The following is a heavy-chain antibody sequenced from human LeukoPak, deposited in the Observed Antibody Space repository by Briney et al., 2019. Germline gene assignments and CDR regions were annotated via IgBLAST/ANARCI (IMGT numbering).Heavy chain of an antibody. CDR2: INPNSGAT. V-gene: IGHV1-2*02. Sequence: ASVKVSCKASGYTFTAFYMHWVRQAPGQGLEWMGWINPNSGATNYAQKFQGRVTMTRDTSISTAYMELNSLRAEDTAVYYCAKNSGSDSGYWFDPWGQGTLVTVSS. CDR3: AKNSGSDSGYWFDP. CDR1: GYTFTAFY. D-gene: IGHD5-12*01. J-gene: IGHJ5*02.